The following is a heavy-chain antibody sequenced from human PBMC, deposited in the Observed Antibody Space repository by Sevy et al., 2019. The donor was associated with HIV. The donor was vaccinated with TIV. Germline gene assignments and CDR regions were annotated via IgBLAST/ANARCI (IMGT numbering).Heavy chain of an antibody. V-gene: IGHV3-30-3*01. CDR2: ISYDGSNK. J-gene: IGHJ4*02. Sequence: GGSLRLSCAASGFTFSSYAMHWVRQAPGKGLEWVAVISYDGSNKYYADSVKGRFTISRENSRNTLYLQMDSLRAEDTAVYYCARDHYQLGYCSGGSCYPVYWGQGTLDTVSS. CDR1: GFTFSSYA. D-gene: IGHD2-15*01. CDR3: ARDHYQLGYCSGGSCYPVY.